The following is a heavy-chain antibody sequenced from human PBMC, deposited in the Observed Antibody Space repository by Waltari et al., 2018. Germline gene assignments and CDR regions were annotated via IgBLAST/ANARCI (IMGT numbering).Heavy chain of an antibody. J-gene: IGHJ4*02. CDR1: GYSISSGYY. D-gene: IGHD6-6*01. CDR3: ARRVSAARSVRYFDY. CDR2: IYHSGST. V-gene: IGHV4-38-2*01. Sequence: QVQLQESGPGLVKPSETLSLTCAVSGYSISSGYYWGWIRQPPGKGLEWIGSIYHSGSTYYNPSLKSRVTLSVDTSKNQFSLKLSSVTAADTAVYYCARRVSAARSVRYFDYWGQGTLVTVSS.